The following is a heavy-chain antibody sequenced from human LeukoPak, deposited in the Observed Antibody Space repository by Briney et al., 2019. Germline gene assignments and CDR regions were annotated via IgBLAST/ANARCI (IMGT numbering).Heavy chain of an antibody. V-gene: IGHV4-61*03. CDR3: ARSQNYYGSGDY. D-gene: IGHD3-10*01. J-gene: IGHJ4*02. CDR2: IYYTGNT. CDR1: GDSVSNGNYY. Sequence: NPSETPSLTCTVSGDSVSNGNYYWSWLRQPPGKALEWIGYIYYTGNTYYNPSLEGRVTISVDTSKNHFSVKLSSVTAADTAVYYCARSQNYYGSGDYWSQGTLVTVSS.